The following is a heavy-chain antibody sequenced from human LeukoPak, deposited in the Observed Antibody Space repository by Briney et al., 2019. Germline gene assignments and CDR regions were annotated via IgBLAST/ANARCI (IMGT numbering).Heavy chain of an antibody. CDR3: AKDRGSGWGSGYYNPPAFDI. CDR2: ISGSGGST. Sequence: GGSLRLSCVASGFTFSSYAMSWVRQAPGKGLEWVSAISGSGGSTYYADSVKGRFTISRDNSKNTLYLQMNSLRAEDTAVYYCAKDRGSGWGSGYYNPPAFDIWGQGTMVTVSS. J-gene: IGHJ3*02. D-gene: IGHD3-22*01. V-gene: IGHV3-23*01. CDR1: GFTFSSYA.